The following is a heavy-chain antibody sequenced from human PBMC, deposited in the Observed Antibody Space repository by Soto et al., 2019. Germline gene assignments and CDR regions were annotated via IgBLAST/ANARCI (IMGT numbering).Heavy chain of an antibody. CDR2: INPNSGVT. Sequence: GASVKVSCKASGYTFTDYYVHWVRQAPGQGLEWMGWINPNSGVTNYAQAFQGWVTMTRDRSISTAYMEVSRLKSDDTAVFYCARSEMTTIPNFAFWGQGTLVTVSS. CDR1: GYTFTDYY. J-gene: IGHJ4*02. CDR3: ARSEMTTIPNFAF. D-gene: IGHD4-4*01. V-gene: IGHV1-2*04.